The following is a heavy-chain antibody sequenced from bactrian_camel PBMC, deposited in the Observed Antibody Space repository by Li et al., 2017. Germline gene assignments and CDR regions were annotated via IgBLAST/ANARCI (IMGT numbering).Heavy chain of an antibody. CDR2: IYSDGSNT. Sequence: HVQLVESGGGSVQAGGSLRLPCVASDDVCMGWFRQAPGKGLEWVSSIYSDGSNTDYADSVKGRFTISRDNAKNTVHLQMNSLKSEDTALYYCATDPGGSWTEYNYWGQGTQVTVS. J-gene: IGHJ4*01. D-gene: IGHD6*01. CDR1: DDVC. CDR3: ATDPGGSWTEYNY. V-gene: IGHV3-2*01.